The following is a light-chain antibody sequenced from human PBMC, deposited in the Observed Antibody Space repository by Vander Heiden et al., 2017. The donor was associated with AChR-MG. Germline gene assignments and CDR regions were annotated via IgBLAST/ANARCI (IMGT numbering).Light chain of an antibody. Sequence: DIQMTQSPSSLSASVGDRVTITCQASQDISNYLNWYQQKPGKAPKLLIYDASNLETGGPSRFSGSGSGTDFTFTISSLQPEDIATYYCQLYDKLPRPTFRGGAKVRIK. CDR3: QLYDKLPRPT. J-gene: IGKJ4*01. CDR1: QDISNY. V-gene: IGKV1-33*01. CDR2: DAS.